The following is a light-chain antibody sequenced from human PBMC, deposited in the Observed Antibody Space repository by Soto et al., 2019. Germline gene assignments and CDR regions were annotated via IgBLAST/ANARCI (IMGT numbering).Light chain of an antibody. Sequence: EILLTQSPATLSLSPGERATLSCIASQSVSSSYLAWYQQKPGQAPRLLIYGASSRATGIPDRFSGSGSGTDFTLTISRLEPEDFAVYYCQQYGSSPYTFGQGTRLEI. CDR2: GAS. J-gene: IGKJ5*01. CDR3: QQYGSSPYT. CDR1: QSVSSSY. V-gene: IGKV3-20*01.